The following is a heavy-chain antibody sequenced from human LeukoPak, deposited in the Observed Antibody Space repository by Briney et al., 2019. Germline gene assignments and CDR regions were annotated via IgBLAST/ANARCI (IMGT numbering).Heavy chain of an antibody. Sequence: GGSLRLSCAASGFTFSSYSMNRVRQAPGKGLQWVSYISSSSSTIYYADSVKGRFTISRDNAKNSLYLQMNSLRAEDTAVYYCARALDYWGQGTLVTVSS. CDR2: ISSSSSTI. J-gene: IGHJ4*02. CDR3: ARALDY. CDR1: GFTFSSYS. V-gene: IGHV3-48*01.